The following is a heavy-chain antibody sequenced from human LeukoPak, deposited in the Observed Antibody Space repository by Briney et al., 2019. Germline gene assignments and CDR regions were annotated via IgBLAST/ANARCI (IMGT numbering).Heavy chain of an antibody. D-gene: IGHD1-26*01. CDR3: ARAPKFRLVGVPKGPFDP. Sequence: PGGSLRLSCSASGVTFSGYYSMNWVRQAPGKGLEWVSYISNSGSTIYYADSVKGRFFISRDNAKNSLHLQMNSLRAEDTAVYYCARAPKFRLVGVPKGPFDPWGQGTLVTVSS. V-gene: IGHV3-11*01. CDR2: ISNSGSTI. J-gene: IGHJ5*02. CDR1: GVTFSGYYS.